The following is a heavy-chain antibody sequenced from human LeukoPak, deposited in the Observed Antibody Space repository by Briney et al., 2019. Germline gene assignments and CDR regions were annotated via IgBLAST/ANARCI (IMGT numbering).Heavy chain of an antibody. Sequence: SGTLTLTCGVSGVSISNFYWRWLRQPPGKGLEWIGYISHSGNTNYNPSLKSRVSISVDTSRNQFSLKVNSVTAADTAVSYCASRHGVRDAINSWGQGTKVTVSS. J-gene: IGHJ3*02. CDR2: ISHSGNT. CDR1: GVSISNFY. V-gene: IGHV4-59*08. CDR3: ASRHGVRDAINS.